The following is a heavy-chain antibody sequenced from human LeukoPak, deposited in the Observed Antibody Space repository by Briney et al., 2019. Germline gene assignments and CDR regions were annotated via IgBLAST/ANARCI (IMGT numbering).Heavy chain of an antibody. CDR1: GGSISSYY. J-gene: IGHJ5*02. V-gene: IGHV4-59*01. CDR2: IYYSGST. CDR3: ARANNWFDP. Sequence: PSETLSLTCTVSGGSISSYYWSWLRQPPGKGLEWIGYIYYSGSTNYNPSLKSRVTISVDTSKNQFSLKLSSVTAADTAVYYCARANNWFDPWGQGTLVTVSS.